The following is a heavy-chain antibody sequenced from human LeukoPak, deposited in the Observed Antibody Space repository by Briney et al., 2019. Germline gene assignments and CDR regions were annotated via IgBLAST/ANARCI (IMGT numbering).Heavy chain of an antibody. V-gene: IGHV4-39*07. Sequence: PSETLSLTCTVSGGSISSGGYYWGWIRQPPGKGLEWIGSIYHSGSTYYNPSLKSRVTISVDTSKNQFSLKLSSVTAADTAVYYCARVLNYYDSSGYYYGYDAFDIWGQGTMVTVSS. CDR3: ARVLNYYDSSGYYYGYDAFDI. CDR1: GGSISSGGYY. J-gene: IGHJ3*02. CDR2: IYHSGST. D-gene: IGHD3-22*01.